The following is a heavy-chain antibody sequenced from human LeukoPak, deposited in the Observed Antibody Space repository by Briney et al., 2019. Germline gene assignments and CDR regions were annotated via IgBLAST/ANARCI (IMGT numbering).Heavy chain of an antibody. CDR3: ARDYGDYGLG. D-gene: IGHD4-17*01. CDR1: GFTFSSYA. V-gene: IGHV3-30-3*01. Sequence: PGGSLRLSCAASGFTFSSYAMHWVRQAPGKGLEWVAVISYDGSSKYYAGSVKGRFTISRDNSKNTLYLQMNSLRAEDTAVYYCARDYGDYGLGWGQGTLVTVSS. J-gene: IGHJ4*02. CDR2: ISYDGSSK.